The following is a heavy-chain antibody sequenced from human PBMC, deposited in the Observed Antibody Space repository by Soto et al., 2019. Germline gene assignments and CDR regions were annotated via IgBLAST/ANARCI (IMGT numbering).Heavy chain of an antibody. V-gene: IGHV3-23*01. CDR3: ASERGGSYDSSGYFDY. Sequence: VCPAPGKGPEWVSSISGSGVNTFYADSVKGRFTISRDNSKNMLYLQMSGLRAEDTALYYCASERGGSYDSSGYFDYWGQGTPVTVSS. D-gene: IGHD3-22*01. J-gene: IGHJ4*02. CDR2: ISGSGVNT.